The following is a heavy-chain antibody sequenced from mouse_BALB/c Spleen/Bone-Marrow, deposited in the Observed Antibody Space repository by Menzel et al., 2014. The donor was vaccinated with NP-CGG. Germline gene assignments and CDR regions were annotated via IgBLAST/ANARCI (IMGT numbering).Heavy chain of an antibody. CDR1: GYSFTGNF. Sequence: EVKLMESGPELVKPGASVKISCKASGYSFTGNFMNWVKQSHGKSLEWIGRINPYNGDTFYNQKFKGKATLTADKSSATAHMELLSLTSEDSAVYYCGTGGGNYGIDYWGQGTSVIVSS. V-gene: IGHV1-37*01. CDR3: GTGGGNYGIDY. D-gene: IGHD2-14*01. CDR2: INPYNGDT. J-gene: IGHJ4*01.